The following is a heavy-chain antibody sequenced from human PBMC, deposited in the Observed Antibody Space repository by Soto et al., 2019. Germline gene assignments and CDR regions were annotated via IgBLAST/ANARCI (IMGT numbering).Heavy chain of an antibody. D-gene: IGHD3-10*01. CDR3: AKDSRFGESIGY. Sequence: EVQLLESGGGLVQPGGSLRLSCAASGFTFSSYAMSWVRQAPGKGLEWVSAISGSGGSTYYADSVKGRFTISRDNSTKTLYLQMNSLRAEDTAVYYCAKDSRFGESIGYWGQGTLVTVSS. J-gene: IGHJ4*02. V-gene: IGHV3-23*01. CDR1: GFTFSSYA. CDR2: ISGSGGST.